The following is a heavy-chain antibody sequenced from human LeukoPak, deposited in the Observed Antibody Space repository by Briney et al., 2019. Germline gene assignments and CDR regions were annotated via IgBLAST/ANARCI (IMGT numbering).Heavy chain of an antibody. CDR2: ITHSGRT. CDR3: VRGMPDWAGFDP. J-gene: IGHJ5*02. CDR1: GGSFSGDC. V-gene: IGHV4-34*01. D-gene: IGHD3-9*01. Sequence: PSLTLSLTCGINGGSFSGDCWTWIRQPPGKGLEWIGEITHSGRTKYTPSLKSRVTISLDTSKTQISLKLFSVTAADTAVYYCVRGMPDWAGFDPWGQGTLVTVS.